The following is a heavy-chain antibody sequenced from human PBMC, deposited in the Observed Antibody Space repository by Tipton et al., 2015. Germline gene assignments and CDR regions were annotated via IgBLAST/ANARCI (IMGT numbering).Heavy chain of an antibody. D-gene: IGHD6-19*01. CDR1: GVSISSTGYY. V-gene: IGHV4-39*01. J-gene: IGHJ4*02. CDR3: ASRDWLLHHFDY. Sequence: TPSLTCTVSGVSISSTGYYWGWIRQPPGKGLEWIGSIYYSGDTYYNPSLKSRVTISEDTSKNQFSLKLNSVTAADAAMYYCASRDWLLHHFDYWGQGTLVTVSS. CDR2: IYYSGDT.